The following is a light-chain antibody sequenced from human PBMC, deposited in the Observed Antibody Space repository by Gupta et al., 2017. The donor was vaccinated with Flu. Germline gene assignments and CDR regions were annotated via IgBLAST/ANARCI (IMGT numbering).Light chain of an antibody. J-gene: IGLJ3*02. V-gene: IGLV2-11*01. CDR2: DVS. CDR1: NSDIGVFKY. CDR3: CSYAGTYNWV. Sequence: SVSISCTGTNSDIGVFKYVSWYQQLPGKAPQLMIYDVSRRPSGVPDRFSGSTSGNTASLTXSXLQAEDXADYFCCSYAGTYNWVFGGGTKLTVL.